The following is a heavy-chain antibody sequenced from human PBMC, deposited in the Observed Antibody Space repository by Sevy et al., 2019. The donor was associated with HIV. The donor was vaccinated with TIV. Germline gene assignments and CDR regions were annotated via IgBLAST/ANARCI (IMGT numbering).Heavy chain of an antibody. CDR1: GGSISSSSYY. J-gene: IGHJ4*02. Sequence: SETLSLPCTVSGGSISSSSYYWGWIRQPPGKGLEWIGSIYYSGSTYYNPSLKSRVTISVDTSKNQFSLKLSSVTAADTAVYYCARHESDYWGQGTLVTVSS. V-gene: IGHV4-39*01. CDR2: IYYSGST. CDR3: ARHESDY.